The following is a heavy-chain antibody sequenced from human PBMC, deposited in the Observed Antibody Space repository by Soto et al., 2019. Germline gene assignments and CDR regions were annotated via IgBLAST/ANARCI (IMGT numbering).Heavy chain of an antibody. D-gene: IGHD2-15*01. V-gene: IGHV3-33*01. CDR3: PTGFLGLCTGGNCPLDY. J-gene: IGHJ4*02. CDR2: IWYHGIDK. Sequence: QVQLVESGGGVVQPERSLRLSCAASGFTFSRQAMHWVRQAPCRGLEWVAVIWYHGIDKYYADSVKGRFTISRDNSKNTVYLQMNSLRGEDTAVYYCPTGFLGLCTGGNCPLDYWGQGTLVTVSS. CDR1: GFTFSRQA.